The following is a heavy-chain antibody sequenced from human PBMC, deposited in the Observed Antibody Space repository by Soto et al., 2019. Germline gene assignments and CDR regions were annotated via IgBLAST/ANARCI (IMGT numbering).Heavy chain of an antibody. D-gene: IGHD6-13*01. V-gene: IGHV1-18*01. J-gene: IGHJ5*02. CDR1: GYTFTSYG. CDR2: ISAYNGNT. Sequence: GASVKVSCKASGYTFTSYGISWVRQAPGQGLEWMGWISAYNGNTNYAQKLQGRVTMTTDTSTSTAYMELRSLRSDDTAVYYCASILGQQLAGSPGLDNWFDPWGQGTLVTVSS. CDR3: ASILGQQLAGSPGLDNWFDP.